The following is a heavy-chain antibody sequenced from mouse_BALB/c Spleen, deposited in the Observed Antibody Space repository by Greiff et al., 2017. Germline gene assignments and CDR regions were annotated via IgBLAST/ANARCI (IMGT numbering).Heavy chain of an antibody. D-gene: IGHD2-3*01. CDR3: ARHDGYYTWFAY. V-gene: IGHV5-9-3*01. CDR2: ISSGGSYT. CDR1: GFTFSSYA. Sequence: EVKLMESGGGLVKPGGSLKLSCAASGFTFSSYAMSWVRQTPEKRLEWVATISSGGSYTYYPDSVKGRFTISRDNAKNTLYLQMSSLRSEDTAMYYCARHDGYYTWFAYWGQGTLVTVSA. J-gene: IGHJ3*01.